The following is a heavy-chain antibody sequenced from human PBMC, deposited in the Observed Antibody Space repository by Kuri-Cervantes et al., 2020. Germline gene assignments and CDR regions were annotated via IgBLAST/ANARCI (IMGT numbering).Heavy chain of an antibody. Sequence: SETLSLTCTVSGGSISTGDHYWSWIRQPPGKGLKWIGYIYYSGSSYYNPSLPSLKSRLTISVDTSKNQFSLKLSSVTAADTAVYYCARSAYTYYDFWSGYPVSNWFDPWGQGTLVTVSS. V-gene: IGHV4-30-4*01. D-gene: IGHD3-3*01. CDR2: IYYSGSS. CDR3: ARSAYTYYDFWSGYPVSNWFDP. CDR1: GGSISTGDHY. J-gene: IGHJ5*02.